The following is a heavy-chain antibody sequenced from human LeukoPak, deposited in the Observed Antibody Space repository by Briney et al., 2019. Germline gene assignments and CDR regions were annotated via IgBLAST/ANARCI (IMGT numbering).Heavy chain of an antibody. Sequence: SETLSLTCGVYGDSISGYHWTWIRQPPGKGLEWIGEINRSGSTNYNPSLKSRVTISLDTSKNQFSLKLTSVTAADTAVYYCARDRGTWNDDGFDYWGQGTLVTVSS. CDR2: INRSGST. CDR3: ARDRGTWNDDGFDY. V-gene: IGHV4-34*01. J-gene: IGHJ4*02. CDR1: GDSISGYH. D-gene: IGHD1-1*01.